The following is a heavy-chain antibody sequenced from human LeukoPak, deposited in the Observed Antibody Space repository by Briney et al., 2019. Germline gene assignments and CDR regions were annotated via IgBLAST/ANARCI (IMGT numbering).Heavy chain of an antibody. CDR3: ASTYYDILTGHSTGAFDI. J-gene: IGHJ3*02. CDR2: ISWNSGSI. CDR1: GFTFDDYA. V-gene: IGHV3-9*01. D-gene: IGHD3-9*01. Sequence: GRSLRLSCAASGFTFDDYAMHWVRQAPGQGLEWVSGISWNSGSIGYADSVKGRFTISRDNAKNSLYLQMNSLRAEDTALYYCASTYYDILTGHSTGAFDIWGQGTMVTVSS.